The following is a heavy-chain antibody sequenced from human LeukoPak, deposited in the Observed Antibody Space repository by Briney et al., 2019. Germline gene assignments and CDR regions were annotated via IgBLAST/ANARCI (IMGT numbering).Heavy chain of an antibody. CDR2: ISAYNGNT. J-gene: IGHJ3*02. CDR1: GYTFTSYG. D-gene: IGHD6-19*01. Sequence: ASVKVSCKASGYTFTSYGISWVRQAPGQGLEWMGWISAYNGNTNYAQKLQGRVTMTTDTSTSTAYMELRSLRSDDTAVYYCARGSLGGIAVAGRPRVTGVIDAFDIWGQGTMVTVSS. V-gene: IGHV1-18*01. CDR3: ARGSLGGIAVAGRPRVTGVIDAFDI.